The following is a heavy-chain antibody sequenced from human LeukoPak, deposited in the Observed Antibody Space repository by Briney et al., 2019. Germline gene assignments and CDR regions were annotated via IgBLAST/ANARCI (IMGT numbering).Heavy chain of an antibody. V-gene: IGHV3-15*01. CDR2: IKSKADGGTI. CDR1: GFTFSDAW. D-gene: IGHD3-22*01. CDR3: SYYYDSSGYVDY. Sequence: PGGSLGLSCAASGFTFSDAWMNWVRQAPGKGLEWVGRIKSKADGGTIDYAAPVKGRFTISRGDSKNTVYMQMNSLKTEDTAVYYCSYYYDSSGYVDYWGQGTLVTVSS. J-gene: IGHJ4*02.